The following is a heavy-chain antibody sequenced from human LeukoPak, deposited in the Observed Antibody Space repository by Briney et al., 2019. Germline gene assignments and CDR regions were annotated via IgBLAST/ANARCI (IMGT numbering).Heavy chain of an antibody. Sequence: PSETLSLTCTVSGGSIRSSSYYWSWIRQPAGKGLEWVGRIYSSGSTNYNPSLRSRVTISVDTSKNQFSLKLSSVTAADTAVYYRAHYDSSGSFDYWGQGTLVTVSS. V-gene: IGHV4-61*02. J-gene: IGHJ4*02. CDR2: IYSSGST. CDR1: GGSIRSSSYY. D-gene: IGHD3-22*01. CDR3: AHYDSSGSFDY.